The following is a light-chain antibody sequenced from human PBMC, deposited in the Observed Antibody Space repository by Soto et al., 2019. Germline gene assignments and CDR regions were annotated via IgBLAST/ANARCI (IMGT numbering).Light chain of an antibody. Sequence: EIVLPQSPGTLSLSPGERATLSCRASQSVSSSYLAWYQQKPGQAPRLLIYGASSRATGIPDRFSGSGSGTDFTLTISRLEPEDFAVYYCQQYGGSFRAFGPGTKVDIK. CDR1: QSVSSSY. CDR3: QQYGGSFRA. CDR2: GAS. V-gene: IGKV3-20*01. J-gene: IGKJ3*01.